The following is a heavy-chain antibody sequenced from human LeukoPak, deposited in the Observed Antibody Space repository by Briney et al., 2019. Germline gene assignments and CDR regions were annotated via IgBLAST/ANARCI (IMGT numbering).Heavy chain of an antibody. CDR1: GGSISSYY. CDR3: ARVGIRPTRPFFDY. Sequence: SETLSLTCTVSGGSISSYYWGWIRQPPGKGLEWTGSIDHSGTTYYNPSLENRVTISVDTSKNQFSLKLSSVTAADTAVYYCARVGIRPTRPFFDYWGQGTLVTVSS. V-gene: IGHV4-38-2*02. D-gene: IGHD5-18*01. CDR2: IDHSGTT. J-gene: IGHJ4*02.